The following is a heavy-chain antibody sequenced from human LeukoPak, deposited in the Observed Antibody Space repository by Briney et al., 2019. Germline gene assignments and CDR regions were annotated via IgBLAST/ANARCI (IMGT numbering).Heavy chain of an antibody. CDR3: ASSYSSGWRRFDY. V-gene: IGHV4-59*01. D-gene: IGHD6-19*01. Sequence: SETLSLTCTVSGGSISSYYWSWIRQPPGKGLEWIGYIYYSGSTNYNPSLKSRVTISVDTSKNQFSLKLSSATAADTAVYYCASSYSSGWRRFDYWGQGTLVTVSS. CDR1: GGSISSYY. CDR2: IYYSGST. J-gene: IGHJ4*02.